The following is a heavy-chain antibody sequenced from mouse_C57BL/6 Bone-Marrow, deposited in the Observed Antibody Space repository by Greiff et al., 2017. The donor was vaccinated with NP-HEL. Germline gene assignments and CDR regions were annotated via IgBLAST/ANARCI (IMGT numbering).Heavy chain of an antibody. D-gene: IGHD1-1*01. CDR2: IHPNSGST. Sequence: VQLQQPGAELVKPGASVKLSCKASGYTFTNYWMHWVKQRPGQGLEWIGMIHPNSGSTNYNEKFKSKATLTVDKSSSTAYMQLSSLTSEDSAVYYCAAHYYGSSPWYFDVWGTGTTVTVSS. V-gene: IGHV1-64*01. CDR3: AAHYYGSSPWYFDV. CDR1: GYTFTNYW. J-gene: IGHJ1*03.